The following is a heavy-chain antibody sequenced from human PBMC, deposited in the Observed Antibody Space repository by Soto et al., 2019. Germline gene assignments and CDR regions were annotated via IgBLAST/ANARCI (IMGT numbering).Heavy chain of an antibody. V-gene: IGHV1-69*13. CDR2: IIPIFGTA. CDR3: ARDDVVVVAANYYYYGMDV. D-gene: IGHD2-15*01. CDR1: GGTCSSYA. J-gene: IGHJ6*02. Sequence: GASVKVSCKASGGTCSSYASSWVRQAPGQGLEWMGGIIPIFGTANYAQKFQGRVTITADESTSTAYMELSSLRSEDTAVYYCARDDVVVVAANYYYYGMDVWGQGTTVTVSS.